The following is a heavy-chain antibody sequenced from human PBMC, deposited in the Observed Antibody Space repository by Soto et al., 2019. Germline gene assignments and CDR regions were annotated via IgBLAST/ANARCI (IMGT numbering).Heavy chain of an antibody. D-gene: IGHD6-13*01. J-gene: IGHJ5*02. CDR2: ISAYNGNT. CDR1: GYTFTSYG. Sequence: QVPLVQSGAEVKKPGASVKVSCKASGYTFTSYGISWVRQAPGQGLEWMGWISAYNGNTNYAQKLQGRVTMTTDTSTSTAYMELRSLRSDDTAVYYCARVPIGTYGVFKDWFDPWGQGTLVTVSS. V-gene: IGHV1-18*04. CDR3: ARVPIGTYGVFKDWFDP.